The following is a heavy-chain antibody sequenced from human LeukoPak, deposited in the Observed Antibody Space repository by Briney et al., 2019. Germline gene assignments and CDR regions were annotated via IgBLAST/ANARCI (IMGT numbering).Heavy chain of an antibody. J-gene: IGHJ5*01. CDR1: GGSISSSSYY. D-gene: IGHD2-21*02. Sequence: PSETLSLTCTVSGGSISSSSYYWGWIRQPPGKGLDLIGFISYGGGTKYNSSLKDRVTISLDSSKKQFSLRLTSVTAADTAVYFCTRGGDEWFDSWGQGILVTVSS. CDR3: TRGGDEWFDS. V-gene: IGHV4-61*05. CDR2: ISYGGGT.